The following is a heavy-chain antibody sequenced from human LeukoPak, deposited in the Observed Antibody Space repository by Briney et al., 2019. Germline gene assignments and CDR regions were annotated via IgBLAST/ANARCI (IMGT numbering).Heavy chain of an antibody. CDR3: ARDDYGDFIDY. CDR2: INPSGGST. Sequence: ASVKVSCKASGYTFTSYYMHWVRQAPGQGLEWMGIINPSGGSTSYAQKFQGRVTMTRDTSTSTVYMELSSLRSGDTAVYYCARDDYGDFIDYWGQGTLVTVSS. D-gene: IGHD4-17*01. V-gene: IGHV1-46*01. CDR1: GYTFTSYY. J-gene: IGHJ4*02.